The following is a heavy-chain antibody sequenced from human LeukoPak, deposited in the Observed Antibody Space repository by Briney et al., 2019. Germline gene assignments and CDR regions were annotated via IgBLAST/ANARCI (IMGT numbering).Heavy chain of an antibody. CDR3: ARDFVVVVTAAGWGAFDI. Sequence: PGGSLRLSCAASGFMFDDYGMSWVRQAPGKGLEWVSGINWNGGRTGYADSVKGRFTISRDNAKNSLYLQMNSLRAEDTALYYCARDFVVVVTAAGWGAFDIWGQGTVVTVSS. CDR2: INWNGGRT. J-gene: IGHJ3*02. CDR1: GFMFDDYG. V-gene: IGHV3-20*04. D-gene: IGHD2-15*01.